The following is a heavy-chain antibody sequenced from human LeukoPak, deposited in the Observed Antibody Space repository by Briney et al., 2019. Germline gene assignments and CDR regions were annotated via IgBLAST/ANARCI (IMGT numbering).Heavy chain of an antibody. D-gene: IGHD5-24*01. J-gene: IGHJ3*02. V-gene: IGHV1-46*01. CDR3: ARAMADDAFDI. CDR1: GYTFTNYY. CDR2: INPSGGST. Sequence: ASVKVSCKASGYTFTNYYMHWVRQAPGQGLEWMGIINPSGGSTSYAQKFQDRVTMTRDTSTSTVYMELSSLRSEDTAVYYCARAMADDAFDIWGQGTMVTVSS.